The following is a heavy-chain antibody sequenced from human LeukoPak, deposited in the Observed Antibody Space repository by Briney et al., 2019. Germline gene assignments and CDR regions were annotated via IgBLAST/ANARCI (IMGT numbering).Heavy chain of an antibody. CDR2: IWYDGSNK. CDR1: GLTFSNYG. J-gene: IGHJ4*02. CDR3: AGSYYNVFDY. V-gene: IGHV3-33*01. Sequence: GGPLRLSCAASGLTFSNYGMLWVRQAPGKGLEWVALIWYDGSNKYYADSVKGRFTISRDNSKNTLYLQMNSLRAEDTAVYYCAGSYYNVFDYWGQGTLVTVSS. D-gene: IGHD3-10*01.